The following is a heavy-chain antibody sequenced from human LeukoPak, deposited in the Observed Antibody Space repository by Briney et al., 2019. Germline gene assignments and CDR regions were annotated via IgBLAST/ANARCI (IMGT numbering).Heavy chain of an antibody. V-gene: IGHV3-11*04. D-gene: IGHD5-12*01. CDR2: ISSSGSTI. Sequence: GGSLRLSCAASGFTFSDYYMSWIRQAPGKGLEWVSYISSSGSTIYYADSVKGRFTISRDNAKNSLYLQMNSLRAGDTAVYYCATYSGYDRIFDYWGQGTLVTVSS. CDR1: GFTFSDYY. CDR3: ATYSGYDRIFDY. J-gene: IGHJ4*02.